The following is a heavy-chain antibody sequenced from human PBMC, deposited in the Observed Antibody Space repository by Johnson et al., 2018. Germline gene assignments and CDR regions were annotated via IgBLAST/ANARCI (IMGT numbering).Heavy chain of an antibody. CDR1: GFTFSSYS. CDR3: ARDRIGDSVPALYYYGMDV. D-gene: IGHD2-2*01. CDR2: ISSSSSYI. Sequence: EVQLVETGGGVVQPGRSLRLFCAASGFTFSSYSMNWVRQAPWKGLEWVSYISSSSSYIYYADSVKGRFTISRDNAKNSLYLQMNSLRAEDTAVYYCARDRIGDSVPALYYYGMDVWGQGTTVTVSS. V-gene: IGHV3-21*05. J-gene: IGHJ6*02.